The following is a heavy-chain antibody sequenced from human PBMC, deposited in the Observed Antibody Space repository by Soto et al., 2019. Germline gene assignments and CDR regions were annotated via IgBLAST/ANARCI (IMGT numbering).Heavy chain of an antibody. Sequence: PGGSLRLSCAASGFTFSSYEMNWVRQAPGKGLEWVSYISSSGSTIYYADSVKGRFTISRDNAKNSLYLQMNSLRAEDTAVYYCASQNRPPGVPPSIFKPFDVWGQGTMVTVSS. CDR2: ISSSGSTI. CDR1: GFTFSSYE. J-gene: IGHJ3*01. V-gene: IGHV3-48*03. D-gene: IGHD2-2*01. CDR3: ASQNRPPGVPPSIFKPFDV.